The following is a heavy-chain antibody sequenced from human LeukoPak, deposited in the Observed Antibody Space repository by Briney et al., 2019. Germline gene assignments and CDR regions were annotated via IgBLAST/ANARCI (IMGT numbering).Heavy chain of an antibody. V-gene: IGHV3-21*01. Sequence: GGSLRLSCAASGFTFSSYSMNWVRQAPGKGLEWVSSISSSSSYIYYADSVKGRFTISRDNAKNSLYLQMNSLRAEDTAVYYCARDKFIAVAPVDYWGQGTLVTVSS. J-gene: IGHJ4*02. CDR2: ISSSSSYI. D-gene: IGHD6-19*01. CDR1: GFTFSSYS. CDR3: ARDKFIAVAPVDY.